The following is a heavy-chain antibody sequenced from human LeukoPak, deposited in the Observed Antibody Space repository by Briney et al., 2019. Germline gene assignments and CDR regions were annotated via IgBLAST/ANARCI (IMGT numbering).Heavy chain of an antibody. CDR1: GGTFSSYA. D-gene: IGHD3-10*01. J-gene: IGHJ4*02. Sequence: ASVKVSCKASGGTFSSYAISWVRQAPGQGLEWMGRIIPILGIANYAQKFQGRVTITADKSTSTDYMELSSLRSEDTAVYYCARAHTPNYYGSYYFDYWGQGTLVTVSS. CDR2: IIPILGIA. CDR3: ARAHTPNYYGSYYFDY. V-gene: IGHV1-69*04.